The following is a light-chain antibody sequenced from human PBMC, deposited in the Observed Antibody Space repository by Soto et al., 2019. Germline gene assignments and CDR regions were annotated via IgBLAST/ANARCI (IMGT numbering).Light chain of an antibody. V-gene: IGLV2-8*01. CDR3: SSYAGSNNLGV. CDR2: EVS. Sequence: QSALTQPPSASGSPGQSVTISCTGTSSDVGGYNYVSWYQQHPGKAPKLMIYEVSKRPSGVPDRFSGSKSGNTASLTVSGLQAEDGAEYYCSSYAGSNNLGVLGTGTKVT. J-gene: IGLJ1*01. CDR1: SSDVGGYNY.